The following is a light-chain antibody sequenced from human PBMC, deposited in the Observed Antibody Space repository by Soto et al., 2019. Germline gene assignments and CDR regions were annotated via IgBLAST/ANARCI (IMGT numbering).Light chain of an antibody. CDR1: SSNIGAGYD. V-gene: IGLV1-40*01. J-gene: IGLJ3*02. CDR3: QSYDSSLSGSV. Sequence: QSVLTQPPSVSGAPGQRVTISSTGSSSNIGAGYDVHWYQQFSGTAPKLLIYGNSNRPSGVPDRFSGSKSGTSASLAISGLQAEDEADYYCQSYDSSLSGSVFGGGTKLTVL. CDR2: GNS.